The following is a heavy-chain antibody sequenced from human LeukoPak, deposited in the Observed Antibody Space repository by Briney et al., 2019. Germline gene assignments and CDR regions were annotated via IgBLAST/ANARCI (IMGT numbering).Heavy chain of an antibody. D-gene: IGHD1-26*01. J-gene: IGHJ4*02. V-gene: IGHV1-46*01. Sequence: ASVKVSCKASGYTFTSYAMNWVRQAPGQGLEWMGIINPSGGSTSYAQKFQGRVTMTRDMSTSTVYMELSSLRSEDTAVYYCARGGVGATSGDYWGQGTLVTVSS. CDR2: INPSGGST. CDR1: GYTFTSYA. CDR3: ARGGVGATSGDY.